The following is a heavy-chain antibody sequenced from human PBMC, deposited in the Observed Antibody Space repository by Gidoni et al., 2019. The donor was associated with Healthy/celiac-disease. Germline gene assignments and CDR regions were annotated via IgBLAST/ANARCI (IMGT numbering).Heavy chain of an antibody. J-gene: IGHJ4*02. CDR2: ISSSSSYI. Sequence: EVQLVESGGGLVKPGGSLRLSCAASGFTFSSDSMNWVRQAPGKGLEWVSSISSSSSYIYYADSVKGRFTISRDNAKNSLYLQMNSLRAEDTAVYYCARDLTQWELQPHDFDYWGQGTLVTVSS. CDR1: GFTFSSDS. V-gene: IGHV3-21*01. D-gene: IGHD1-26*01. CDR3: ARDLTQWELQPHDFDY.